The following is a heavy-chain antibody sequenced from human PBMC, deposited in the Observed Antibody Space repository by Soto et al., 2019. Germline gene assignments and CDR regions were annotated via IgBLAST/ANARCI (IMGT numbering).Heavy chain of an antibody. J-gene: IGHJ6*03. CDR2: ISGSGGST. CDR3: AKGLGTDLWSGQDYYYMDV. CDR1: GFTFSSYA. V-gene: IGHV3-23*01. Sequence: GSLRLSCAASGFTFSSYAMSWVRQAPGKGLEWVSAISGSGGSTYYADSVKGRFTISRDNSKNTLYLQMNSLRAEDTAVYYCAKGLGTDLWSGQDYYYMDVWGKGTTVTVSS. D-gene: IGHD3-3*01.